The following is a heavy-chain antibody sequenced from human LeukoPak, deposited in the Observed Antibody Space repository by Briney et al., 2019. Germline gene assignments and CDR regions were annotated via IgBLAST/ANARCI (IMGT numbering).Heavy chain of an antibody. CDR1: GGSFSGYY. CDR2: INHSGST. Sequence: SETLSLTYAVYGGSFSGYYWSWIRQPPGKGLEWIGEINHSGSTNYNPSLKSRVTISVDTSKNQFSLKLSSVTAADTAVYYCARVSDYGDGDYWGQGTLVTVSS. V-gene: IGHV4-34*01. J-gene: IGHJ4*02. CDR3: ARVSDYGDGDY. D-gene: IGHD4-17*01.